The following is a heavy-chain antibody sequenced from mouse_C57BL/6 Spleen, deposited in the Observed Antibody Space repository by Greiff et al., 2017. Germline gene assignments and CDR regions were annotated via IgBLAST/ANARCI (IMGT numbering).Heavy chain of an antibody. CDR1: GYTFTSYW. J-gene: IGHJ2*01. Sequence: QVQLQQSGTELVKPGASVKLSCKASGYTFTSYWMHWVKQRPGQGLEWIGNINPSNGGSNYNEKFKSKATLTVDKSSSTAYMQLSSLTSEDSAVYYCARVEGSYDYGFDYWGQGTTLTVSS. D-gene: IGHD2-4*01. CDR3: ARVEGSYDYGFDY. CDR2: INPSNGGS. V-gene: IGHV1-53*01.